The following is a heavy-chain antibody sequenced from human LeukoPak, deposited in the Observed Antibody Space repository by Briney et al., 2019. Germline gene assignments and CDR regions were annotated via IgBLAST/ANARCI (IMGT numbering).Heavy chain of an antibody. CDR1: GFTFVNYA. J-gene: IGHJ5*02. CDR3: AKASYGDLHENWFDP. D-gene: IGHD4-17*01. V-gene: IGHV3-23*01. Sequence: AGGSLRLSCAASGFTFVNYAMSWVRQAPGKGLEWVSAISGSGGSTYYADSVKGRFTISRDNSKNTLYLQMNSLRAEDTAVYYCAKASYGDLHENWFDPWGQGTLVTVSS. CDR2: ISGSGGST.